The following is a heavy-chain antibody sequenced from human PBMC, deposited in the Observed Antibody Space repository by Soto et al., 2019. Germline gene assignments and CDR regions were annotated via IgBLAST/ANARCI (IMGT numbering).Heavy chain of an antibody. D-gene: IGHD5-18*01. Sequence: GGSLRLSCAASGFMFSAYWMSWVRQAPGKGLEWVANIHGDGGKIYYVDSVKGRFTISRDNAKRSLYLQMNSLRAEDTAVYYCARDFYGGYTYGPGDYWGQGALVTAPQ. V-gene: IGHV3-7*01. CDR3: ARDFYGGYTYGPGDY. J-gene: IGHJ4*02. CDR2: IHGDGGKI. CDR1: GFMFSAYW.